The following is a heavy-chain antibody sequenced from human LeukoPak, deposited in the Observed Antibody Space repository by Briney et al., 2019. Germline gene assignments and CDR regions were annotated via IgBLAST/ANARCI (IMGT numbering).Heavy chain of an antibody. CDR3: ARDQYYYDSSGSLFDY. J-gene: IGHJ4*02. CDR1: GGSISSYY. D-gene: IGHD3-22*01. Sequence: SETLSLTCTVSGGSISSYYWSWIRQPPGKGLEWIGYIYYSGSTNYNPSLKSRVTMSVDTSKNQFSLKLSSVTAADTAVYYCARDQYYYDSSGSLFDYWGQGTLVTVSS. V-gene: IGHV4-59*12. CDR2: IYYSGST.